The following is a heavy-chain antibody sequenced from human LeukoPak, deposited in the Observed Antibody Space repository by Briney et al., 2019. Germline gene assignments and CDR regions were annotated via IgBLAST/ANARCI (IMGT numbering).Heavy chain of an antibody. D-gene: IGHD2-15*01. J-gene: IGHJ6*03. CDR2: ISAYNGNT. V-gene: IGHV1-18*01. Sequence: ASVKVSCKASGYTFTSYGISWVRQAPGQGLERMGWISAYNGNTNYAQKLQGRVTMTTDTSTSTAYMELRSLRSDDTAVYYCATLVVAYYYYYMDVWGKGTTVTVSS. CDR3: ATLVVAYYYYYMDV. CDR1: GYTFTSYG.